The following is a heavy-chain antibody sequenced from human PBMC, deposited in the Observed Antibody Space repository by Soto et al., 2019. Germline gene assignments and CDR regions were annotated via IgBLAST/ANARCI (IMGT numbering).Heavy chain of an antibody. CDR1: GYTFTSYA. CDR2: INAGNGNT. CDR3: ARAVAVPADFDY. D-gene: IGHD6-19*01. V-gene: IGHV1-3*01. Sequence: ASVKVSCKASGYTFTSYAMHWVRQAPGQRLEWVGWINAGNGNTKYSQKFQGRVTITRDTSASTAYMELSSLSSEDTAVYYCARAVAVPADFDYWGQGTLVTVSS. J-gene: IGHJ4*02.